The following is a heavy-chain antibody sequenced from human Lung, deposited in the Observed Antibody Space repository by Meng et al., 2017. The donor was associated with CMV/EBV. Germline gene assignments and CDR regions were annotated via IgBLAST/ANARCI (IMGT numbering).Heavy chain of an antibody. D-gene: IGHD2-2*01. Sequence: GESXKIXXAASGFSFSKYAMHWVRQASGKGLEWVAFIRYDGSNQYYVDSVKGRFIISRDYSKRTLYPQMNSLRAGDTAVYYCAKDLSYCTTTSCFEGSRFYYAMDVWGQGXTVTVSS. CDR2: IRYDGSNQ. V-gene: IGHV3-30*02. J-gene: IGHJ6*02. CDR1: GFSFSKYA. CDR3: AKDLSYCTTTSCFEGSRFYYAMDV.